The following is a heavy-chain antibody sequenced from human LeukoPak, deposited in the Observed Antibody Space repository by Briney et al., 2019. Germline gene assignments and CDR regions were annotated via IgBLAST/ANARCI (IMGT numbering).Heavy chain of an antibody. V-gene: IGHV3-30*18. Sequence: GGSLRVSCAASGFIFDTNGMLCVRQAPGKGLEWMAVIAYDGSNKVYADSVKGRFTISRDNSKNTLYLQMNSLRGEDTAVYYCAKEKAIATINYGLDVWGQGTTVTVSS. J-gene: IGHJ6*02. CDR2: IAYDGSNK. CDR3: AKEKAIATINYGLDV. D-gene: IGHD1-1*01. CDR1: GFIFDTNG.